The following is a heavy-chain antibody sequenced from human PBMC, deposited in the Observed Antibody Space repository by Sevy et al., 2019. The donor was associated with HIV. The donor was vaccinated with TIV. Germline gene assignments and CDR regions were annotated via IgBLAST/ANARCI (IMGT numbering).Heavy chain of an antibody. D-gene: IGHD3-22*01. J-gene: IGHJ4*02. Sequence: GWSLRLSCAASGFTFDDYAMHWVRQAPGKGLEWVSGISWNSGSIGYADSVKGRFTISRDNAKNSLYLQMNSLRAEDTALYYCAKGSYYDSSGYPFDYWGQGTLVTVSS. CDR1: GFTFDDYA. CDR3: AKGSYYDSSGYPFDY. V-gene: IGHV3-9*01. CDR2: ISWNSGSI.